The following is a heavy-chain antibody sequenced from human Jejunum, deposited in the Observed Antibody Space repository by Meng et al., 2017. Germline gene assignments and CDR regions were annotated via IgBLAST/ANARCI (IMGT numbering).Heavy chain of an antibody. CDR3: ARVWWRGGRTFDV. CDR2: VSSSGGST. V-gene: IGHV3-23*01. CDR1: GFTFSSYT. Sequence: GESLKISCVASGFTFSSYTMTWVRQAPGKGLEWLSSVSSSGGSTYYADSMKGQFTISRDNAKNTLYLQMNNLRADDTAIYYCARVWWRGGRTFDVWGQGTMVTVSS. D-gene: IGHD2-8*02. J-gene: IGHJ3*01.